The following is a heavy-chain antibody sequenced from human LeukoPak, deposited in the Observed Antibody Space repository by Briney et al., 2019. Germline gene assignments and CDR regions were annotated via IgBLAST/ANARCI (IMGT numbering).Heavy chain of an antibody. J-gene: IGHJ6*02. CDR2: ISYDGSNK. Sequence: GGSLRLSCAASGFTFSSYAMHWVRQAPGKGLEWVAVISYDGSNKYYADPVKGRFTISRDNSKNTLYLQMNSLRAEDTAVYYCAKDTGQWLVRIYYYYGMDVWGQGTTVTVSS. CDR3: AKDTGQWLVRIYYYYGMDV. CDR1: GFTFSSYA. D-gene: IGHD6-19*01. V-gene: IGHV3-30*04.